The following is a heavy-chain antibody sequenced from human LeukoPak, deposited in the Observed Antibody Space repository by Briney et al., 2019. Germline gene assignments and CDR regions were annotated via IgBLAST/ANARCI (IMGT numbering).Heavy chain of an antibody. CDR3: ARESRYDFWSGYLPPYYYYGMDV. CDR2: INPSGGST. J-gene: IGHJ6*02. D-gene: IGHD3-3*01. V-gene: IGHV1-46*01. CDR1: GYTFTSYY. Sequence: ASVKVSCRASGYTFTSYYMHWVRQAPGQGLEWMGIINPSGGSTSYAQKFQGRVTMTTDTSTSTAYMELRSLRSDDTAVYYCARESRYDFWSGYLPPYYYYGMDVWGQGTTVTVSS.